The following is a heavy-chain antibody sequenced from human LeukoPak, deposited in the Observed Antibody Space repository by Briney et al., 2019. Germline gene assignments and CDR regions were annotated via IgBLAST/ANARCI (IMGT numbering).Heavy chain of an antibody. J-gene: IGHJ4*02. D-gene: IGHD6-13*01. CDR3: VTDRGYRTFDY. Sequence: GGSLRLSCAASGFTFSNYWMSWVRQAPGKGLERVANIKTDGSETYYVDSVRGRFTISRDNAKNSLYLQMNGLRAEDTAVYYCVTDRGYRTFDYWGQGTLVTVSS. CDR1: GFTFSNYW. CDR2: IKTDGSET. V-gene: IGHV3-7*01.